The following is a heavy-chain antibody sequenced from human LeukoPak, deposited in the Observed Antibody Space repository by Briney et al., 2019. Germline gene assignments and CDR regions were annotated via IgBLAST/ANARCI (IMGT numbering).Heavy chain of an antibody. V-gene: IGHV3-48*03. J-gene: IGHJ6*03. D-gene: IGHD4-17*01. Sequence: PGGSLRLSCAASGFTFSSYEMNWVRQAPGKGLEWVSYISSSGSTIYYADSVKGRFTISRDNAKNSLYLQMNSLRAEDTAVYYCARVRVYYYYYMDVWGKGTTVTVSS. CDR1: GFTFSSYE. CDR3: ARVRVYYYYYMDV. CDR2: ISSSGSTI.